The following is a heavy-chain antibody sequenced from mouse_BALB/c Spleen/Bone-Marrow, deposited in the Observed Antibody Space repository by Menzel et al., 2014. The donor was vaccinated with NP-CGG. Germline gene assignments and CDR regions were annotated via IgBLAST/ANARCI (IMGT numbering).Heavy chain of an antibody. CDR2: INPDSSTI. D-gene: IGHD1-1*01. CDR1: GFDFSRYW. CDR3: ARLDYSGYLNY. V-gene: IGHV4-1*02. J-gene: IGHJ2*01. Sequence: EVMLVESGGGLVQPGGSLKLSCAASGFDFSRYWMSWVRQAPGKGLEWIGEINPDSSTINYTPSLKDKFIISRDNAKNTLYLRLNKVRSEDTALYYCARLDYSGYLNYWGQGTTLTVSS.